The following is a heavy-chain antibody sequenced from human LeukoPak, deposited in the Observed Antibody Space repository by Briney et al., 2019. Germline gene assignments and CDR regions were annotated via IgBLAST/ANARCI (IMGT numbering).Heavy chain of an antibody. V-gene: IGHV3-66*01. J-gene: IGHJ6*02. CDR2: IYTDGST. Sequence: HPGGSLRLSCPASGFTVSSNYMTWVRQAPGKGLEWVSLIYTDGSTYYADSVKGRFTISRDNSKNTLYLQMNSLRAGDTAVYYCARSPHYFYGMDVWGQGTTVTVSS. CDR3: ARSPHYFYGMDV. CDR1: GFTVSSNY.